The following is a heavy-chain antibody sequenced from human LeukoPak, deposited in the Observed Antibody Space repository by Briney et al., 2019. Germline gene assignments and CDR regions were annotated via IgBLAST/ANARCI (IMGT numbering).Heavy chain of an antibody. D-gene: IGHD3-10*01. Sequence: GASVKVSCKASGYTFTSYDINWVRQATGQGLEWMGWMNPNSGNTGYAQKFQGRATMTRNTSISTAYMELSSLRSEDTAVYYCARGLRSTMVRGVIPFDYWGQGTLVTVSS. J-gene: IGHJ4*02. CDR3: ARGLRSTMVRGVIPFDY. V-gene: IGHV1-8*01. CDR1: GYTFTSYD. CDR2: MNPNSGNT.